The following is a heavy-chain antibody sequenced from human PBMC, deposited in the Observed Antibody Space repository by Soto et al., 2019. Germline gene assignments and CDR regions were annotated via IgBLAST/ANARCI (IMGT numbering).Heavy chain of an antibody. D-gene: IGHD6-19*01. CDR3: ARQSGGSVAGEFDY. V-gene: IGHV5-51*01. CDR1: GYSVTSYW. Sequence: VESLKISYKGSGYSVTSYWMGWVRQIPGKGLEWMGIIYPGDSDTRYSPSFQGQVTISADKSISTAYLQWSSLKASDTAMYYCARQSGGSVAGEFDYWGQGTLVTVSS. CDR2: IYPGDSDT. J-gene: IGHJ4*02.